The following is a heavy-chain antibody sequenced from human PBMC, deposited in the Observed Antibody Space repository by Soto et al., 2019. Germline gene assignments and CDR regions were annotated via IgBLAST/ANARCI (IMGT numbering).Heavy chain of an antibody. CDR3: ARQRTTVVTQAYFEH. J-gene: IGHJ4*02. Sequence: PSETLSLTCIVSVESISSSSYYLGWILHPPGKGFEWIGSIYYSWRTYYNPSFKSRVTISIDTSKNQFSLKLSSVTDTDTAVYYCARQRTTVVTQAYFEHWGQGAMVTVSS. D-gene: IGHD2-21*02. CDR2: IYYSWRT. CDR1: VESISSSSYY. V-gene: IGHV4-39*01.